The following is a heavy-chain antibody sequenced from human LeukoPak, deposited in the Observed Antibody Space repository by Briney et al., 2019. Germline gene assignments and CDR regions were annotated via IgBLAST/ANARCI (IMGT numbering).Heavy chain of an antibody. J-gene: IGHJ4*02. Sequence: GGSLRLSCAASGFTFSSYAMHWVRQAPGKGLEWVAVISYDGSNKYYADSVKGRFTISRDNSKNTLYLQMNSLRAEDTAVYYGARDAKYSSSWIDYWGQGTLVTVSS. CDR1: GFTFSSYA. V-gene: IGHV3-30-3*01. CDR3: ARDAKYSSSWIDY. CDR2: ISYDGSNK. D-gene: IGHD6-13*01.